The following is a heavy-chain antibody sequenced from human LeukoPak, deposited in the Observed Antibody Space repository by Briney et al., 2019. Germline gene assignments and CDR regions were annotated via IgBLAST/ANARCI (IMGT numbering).Heavy chain of an antibody. J-gene: IGHJ6*03. D-gene: IGHD6-13*01. V-gene: IGHV4-39*07. CDR1: GASVNSGTYY. CDR2: IYSSGSA. CDR3: ARVVPTAYYYYYYMDG. Sequence: SETLSLTCTVSGASVNSGTYYWGWIRQPPGKGLEWIGNIYSSGSAYYNPSLNSRVTMSVDTSMNQFCLQLSSVTAADTAVYYCARVVPTAYYYYYYMDGWGKGTTVTVSS.